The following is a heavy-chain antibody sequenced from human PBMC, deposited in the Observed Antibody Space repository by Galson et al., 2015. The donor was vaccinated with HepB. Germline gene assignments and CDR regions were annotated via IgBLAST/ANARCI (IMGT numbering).Heavy chain of an antibody. D-gene: IGHD7-27*01. CDR3: VRPLTGFSNGARFDP. Sequence: SETLSLTCTVSGGSISSGNPYWGWIRQPPGKGLEWVVSIYYGGSTYYNPSLKSRVTISVDTTNNQLSLRLSSVTAADTAVYYCVRPLTGFSNGARFDPWGQGILVTVSS. J-gene: IGHJ5*02. CDR2: IYYGGST. CDR1: GGSISSGNPY. V-gene: IGHV4-39*01.